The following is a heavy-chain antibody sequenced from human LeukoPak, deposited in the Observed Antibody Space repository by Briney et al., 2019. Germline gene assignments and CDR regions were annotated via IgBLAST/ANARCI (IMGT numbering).Heavy chain of an antibody. CDR2: IKQDGSDR. CDR3: ARLYCGVGICYSYYMDV. J-gene: IGHJ6*03. D-gene: IGHD2-21*01. V-gene: IGHV3-7*01. Sequence: PGRSLRLSCTASGFTFSDYWMIWVRQVLGKGLQWGADIKQDGSDRFYVDSVKGRFTISRDNAKNSVYLQMNSLRAEDTAVYYCARLYCGVGICYSYYMDVWGKGTTVTVSS. CDR1: GFTFSDYW.